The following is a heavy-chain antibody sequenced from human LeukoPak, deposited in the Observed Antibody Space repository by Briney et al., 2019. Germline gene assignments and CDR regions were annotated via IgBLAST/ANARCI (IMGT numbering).Heavy chain of an antibody. CDR3: ARGGHDYGGNIDY. Sequence: SETLSLTCTVSGGSISSYYWSWIRQPPGKGLEWIGYIYYSGSTNYNPSLKSRVTISVDTSKNQFSLKLSSVTAVDTAVYYCARGGHDYGGNIDYWGQGTLVTVSS. CDR1: GGSISSYY. V-gene: IGHV4-59*01. D-gene: IGHD4-23*01. CDR2: IYYSGST. J-gene: IGHJ4*02.